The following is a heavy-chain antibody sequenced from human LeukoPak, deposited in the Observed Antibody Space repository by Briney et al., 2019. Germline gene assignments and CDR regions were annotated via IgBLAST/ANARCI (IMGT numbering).Heavy chain of an antibody. J-gene: IGHJ4*02. CDR3: ARDPYYYDSSGYSAH. V-gene: IGHV3-7*01. CDR1: GFTFSSYW. D-gene: IGHD3-22*01. Sequence: PGGSLRLSCAASGFTFSSYWMSWVRQAPGKGLEWVANIKQDGSEKYYVDSVKGRFTISRDNAKNSLYLQMNSLRAEDTAVYYCARDPYYYDSSGYSAHWGQGTLVTVSS. CDR2: IKQDGSEK.